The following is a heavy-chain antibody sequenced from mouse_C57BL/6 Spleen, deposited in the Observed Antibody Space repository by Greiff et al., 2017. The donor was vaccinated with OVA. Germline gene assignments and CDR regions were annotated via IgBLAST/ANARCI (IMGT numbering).Heavy chain of an antibody. CDR2: INPNYGTT. Sequence: EVKVVESGPELVKPGASVKISCKASGYSFTDYNMNWVKQSNGKSLEWIGVINPNYGTTSYNQKFKGKATLTVDQSSSTAYMPLNSLTSDDSAVYYCAPLTTVENFDVWGTGTTVTVSS. V-gene: IGHV1-39*01. CDR3: APLTTVENFDV. CDR1: GYSFTDYN. J-gene: IGHJ1*03. D-gene: IGHD1-1*01.